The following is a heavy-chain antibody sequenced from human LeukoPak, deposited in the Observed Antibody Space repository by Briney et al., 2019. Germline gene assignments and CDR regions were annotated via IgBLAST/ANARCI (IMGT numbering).Heavy chain of an antibody. CDR3: ARGQRNRLVVVPAAMRGGSFDY. D-gene: IGHD2-2*01. J-gene: IGHJ4*02. Sequence: SETLSLTCAVYGGSFSGYYWSWIRQPPGKGLEWIGEINHSGSTNYNPSLKSRVTISVDTSKNQFSLKLSSVTAADTAVYYCARGQRNRLVVVPAAMRGGSFDYWGQGTPVTVSS. V-gene: IGHV4-34*01. CDR1: GGSFSGYY. CDR2: INHSGST.